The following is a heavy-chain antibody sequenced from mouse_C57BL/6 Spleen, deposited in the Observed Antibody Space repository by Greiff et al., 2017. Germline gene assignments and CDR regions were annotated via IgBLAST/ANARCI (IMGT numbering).Heavy chain of an antibody. CDR2: ISSGGSYT. J-gene: IGHJ2*01. V-gene: IGHV5-6*01. Sequence: EVKLMESGGDLVKPGGSLKLSCAASGFTFSSYGMSWVRQTPDKRLEWVATISSGGSYTYYPDSVKGRFPISRDNAKNTLYLQMSSLKSEDTAMYYCARQDYLDYWGKGTTLTVSS. CDR3: ARQDYLDY. CDR1: GFTFSSYG.